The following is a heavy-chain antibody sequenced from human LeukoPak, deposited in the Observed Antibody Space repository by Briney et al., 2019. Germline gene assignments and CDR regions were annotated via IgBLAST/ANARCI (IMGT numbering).Heavy chain of an antibody. V-gene: IGHV3-30*18. CDR3: AKEIGLSVGATQDY. CDR2: ISYDENDK. J-gene: IGHJ4*02. D-gene: IGHD1-26*01. CDR1: GFTFNNYG. Sequence: GKSLRLSCAASGFTFNNYGMHWVRQAPGKGLEWVSVISYDENDKFYADSVKGRFTISRDNSKSTLYLQMNSLRAEDTAVYFCAKEIGLSVGATQDYWGQGTLVTVSS.